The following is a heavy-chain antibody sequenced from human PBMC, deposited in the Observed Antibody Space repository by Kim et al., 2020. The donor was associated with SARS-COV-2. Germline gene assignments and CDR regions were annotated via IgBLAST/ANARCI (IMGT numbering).Heavy chain of an antibody. Sequence: SVKVSCKASGGTFSSYAISWVRQAPGQGLEWMGGIIPIFGTANYAQKFQGRVTITADESTSTAYMELSSLRSEDTAVYYCARDHDFGVVIRDYYYYYGMDVWGQGTTVTVSS. J-gene: IGHJ6*02. CDR1: GGTFSSYA. V-gene: IGHV1-69*13. CDR3: ARDHDFGVVIRDYYYYYGMDV. CDR2: IIPIFGTA. D-gene: IGHD3-3*01.